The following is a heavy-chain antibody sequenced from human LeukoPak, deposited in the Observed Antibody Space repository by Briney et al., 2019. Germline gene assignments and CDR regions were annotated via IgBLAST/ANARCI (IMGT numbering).Heavy chain of an antibody. V-gene: IGHV3-30*04. Sequence: PGGSLSLSCAASGFTFSSYAMHWVRQAPGKGLEWVAAISYDGSNKNYADSVKGRFTISRDNSKNTLYLQMNSLRAEDTAVYYCARGYYYGSGSYLEVIYWGQGTLVTVSS. D-gene: IGHD3-10*01. J-gene: IGHJ4*02. CDR3: ARGYYYGSGSYLEVIY. CDR1: GFTFSSYA. CDR2: ISYDGSNK.